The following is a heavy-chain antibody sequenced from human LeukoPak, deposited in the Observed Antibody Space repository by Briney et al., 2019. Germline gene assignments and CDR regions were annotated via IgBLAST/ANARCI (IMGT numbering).Heavy chain of an antibody. Sequence: SXXYMXXVRXSXVXXXEWVSFISPDLSTYYADSVRGRFTISRDNSKNTLYLQMNSLRAEDSAVYYCARSGSGWFDHWGQGTLVTVSS. V-gene: IGHV3-53*01. CDR3: ARSGSGWFDH. D-gene: IGHD6-19*01. CDR1: SXXY. J-gene: IGHJ5*02. CDR2: ISPDLST.